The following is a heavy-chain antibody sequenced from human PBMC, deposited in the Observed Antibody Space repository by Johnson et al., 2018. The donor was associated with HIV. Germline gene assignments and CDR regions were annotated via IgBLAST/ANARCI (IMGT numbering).Heavy chain of an antibody. CDR1: GITVSSNY. CDR3: ARITGVVGAYTHYGTGSNRRADAFDI. Sequence: MQLVESGGGLVQPGGSLRLSCAASGITVSSNYMSWVRQAPGKGLEWVSVIFSVGGAYYADSVKGRFIISRDNSKNSVYLQMNSLRGEDTALYYCARITGVVGAYTHYGTGSNRRADAFDIWGQGTMVTVSS. CDR2: IFSVGGA. D-gene: IGHD3-10*01. V-gene: IGHV3-66*01. J-gene: IGHJ3*02.